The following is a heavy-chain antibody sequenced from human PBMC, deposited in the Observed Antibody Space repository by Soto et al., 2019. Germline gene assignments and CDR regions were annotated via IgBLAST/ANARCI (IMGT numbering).Heavy chain of an antibody. J-gene: IGHJ3*02. CDR1: GFSFSFSG. CDR3: ARGLAKVAGGAFDI. V-gene: IGHV3-33*01. D-gene: IGHD3-16*01. CDR2: LWYDGSSE. Sequence: QVHLVESGGGVVQPGRSLRLSCAASGFSFSFSGMHWVRQAPGKGLEWVAGLWYDGSSENYADSVKGRFTISRHNSKNTLHLQMESVRVEDTAMYYCARGLAKVAGGAFDIWGQGTMVIVSS.